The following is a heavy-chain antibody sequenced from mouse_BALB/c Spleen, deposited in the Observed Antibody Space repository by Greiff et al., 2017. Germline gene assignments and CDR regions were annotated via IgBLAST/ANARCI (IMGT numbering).Heavy chain of an antibody. V-gene: IGHV7-3*02. D-gene: IGHD1-1*01. CDR3: ARGNYGSREAMDY. Sequence: EVHLVESGGGLVQPGGSLRLSCATSGFTFTDYYMSWVRQPPGKALEWLGFIRNKANGYTTEYSASVKGRFTISRDNSQSILYLQMNTLRAEDSATYYCARGNYGSREAMDYWGQGTSVTVSS. CDR2: IRNKANGYTT. CDR1: GFTFTDYY. J-gene: IGHJ4*01.